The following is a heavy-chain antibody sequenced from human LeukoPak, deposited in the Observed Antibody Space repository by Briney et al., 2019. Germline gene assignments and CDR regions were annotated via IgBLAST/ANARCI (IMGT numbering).Heavy chain of an antibody. CDR3: ASPAYYYDSSGYYKDAFDI. CDR2: INPSGGST. Sequence: ASVKVSCTASEYTFTNYYMHWVRQAPGQGLEWMGVINPSGGSTSYAQKFQGRVTMTRDTSTSASYMDLSSLRSEDTAVYYCASPAYYYDSSGYYKDAFDIWGQGTMVTVSS. J-gene: IGHJ3*02. V-gene: IGHV1-46*01. D-gene: IGHD3-22*01. CDR1: EYTFTNYY.